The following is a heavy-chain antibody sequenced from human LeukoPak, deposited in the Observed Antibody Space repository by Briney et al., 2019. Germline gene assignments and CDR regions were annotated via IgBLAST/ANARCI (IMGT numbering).Heavy chain of an antibody. CDR3: AKGHIAVAGRGLFDY. Sequence: GGSLRLSCAASGFTFDDYAMHRVRQAPGKGLEWVSGISWNSGSIGYADSVKGRFTISRDNARNSLYLQMNSLRAEDTALYYCAKGHIAVAGRGLFDYWGQGTLVTVSS. D-gene: IGHD6-19*01. J-gene: IGHJ4*02. V-gene: IGHV3-9*01. CDR1: GFTFDDYA. CDR2: ISWNSGSI.